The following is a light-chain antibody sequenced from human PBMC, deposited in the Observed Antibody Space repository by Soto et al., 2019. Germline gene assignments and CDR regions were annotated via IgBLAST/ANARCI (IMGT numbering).Light chain of an antibody. CDR1: TGAVTRNYS. Sequence: QAVVTQEPSLTVSPGGTVTLTCASSTGAVTRNYSPSWVQQKPGQAPRALIYGASNKHSWTPARFSGSLLGGKAALTLSGVQPEDEAEYYCLLYYGGPWVFGGGTKLTVL. V-gene: IGLV7-43*01. CDR2: GAS. CDR3: LLYYGGPWV. J-gene: IGLJ3*02.